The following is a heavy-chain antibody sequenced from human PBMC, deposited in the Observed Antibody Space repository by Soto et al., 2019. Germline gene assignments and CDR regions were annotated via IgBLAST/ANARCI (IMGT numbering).Heavy chain of an antibody. J-gene: IGHJ4*02. CDR3: ASHAHNGDYAEY. CDR2: IYYSGST. CDR1: GGSISSSSYY. V-gene: IGHV4-39*01. Sequence: QLQLQESGPGLVKPSETLSLTCTVSGGSISSSSYYWGWIRQPPGKGLEWIGSIYYSGSTYYNPSLKSRVIISVDTSKRQFSLKLSSVTAADTAVYYCASHAHNGDYAEYCGQGTLVTVSS. D-gene: IGHD4-17*01.